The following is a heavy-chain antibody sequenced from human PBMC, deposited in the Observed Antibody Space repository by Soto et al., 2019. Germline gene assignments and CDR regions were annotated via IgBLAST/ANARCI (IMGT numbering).Heavy chain of an antibody. Sequence: QVQLVQSGAEVKKPGSSVKVSCKASGCTFSSYTISWVRQAPGQGLEWMGRIIPILGIANYAQKFQGRVTITADKATSTAYRELRSLRSEDTAVYYCVRYPCSGCSCYRLRHAFDSWGQGTIVNVSS. CDR3: VRYPCSGCSCYRLRHAFDS. CDR2: IIPILGIA. J-gene: IGHJ3*02. V-gene: IGHV1-69*02. D-gene: IGHD2-15*01. CDR1: GCTFSSYT.